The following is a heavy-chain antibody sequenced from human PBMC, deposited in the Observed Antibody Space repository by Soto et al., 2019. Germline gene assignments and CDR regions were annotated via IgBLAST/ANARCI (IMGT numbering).Heavy chain of an antibody. CDR2: IGTAGDT. CDR3: ERAGIHNWNLLRAVDI. J-gene: IGHJ3*02. V-gene: IGHV3-13*01. CDR1: GFTFRVYD. Sequence: EVQLVESGGGLVQPGGSLRLSCAASGFTFRVYDMLWVRQGAGTGLEWVSTIGTAGDTYYAGSVKGRFTISRENAKNSMYLQMNNLGAGATAVYFCERAGIHNWNLLRAVDIWGHGTRVTVS. D-gene: IGHD1-7*01.